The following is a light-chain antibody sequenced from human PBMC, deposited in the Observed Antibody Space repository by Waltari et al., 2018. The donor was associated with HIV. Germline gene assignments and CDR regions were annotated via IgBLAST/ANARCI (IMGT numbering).Light chain of an antibody. CDR2: NVN. Sequence: QSALTQPASVSGSPGQPITISCTGTSGDGGGYKFVSCYQKHPGKAPKLIIYNVNSRPSGVSIRFSGSRSANTASLTISGLQAEDEADDFCSSYTSSGPRYVLFGGGTRLTVL. V-gene: IGLV2-14*03. CDR1: SGDGGGYKF. J-gene: IGLJ2*01. CDR3: SSYTSSGPRYVL.